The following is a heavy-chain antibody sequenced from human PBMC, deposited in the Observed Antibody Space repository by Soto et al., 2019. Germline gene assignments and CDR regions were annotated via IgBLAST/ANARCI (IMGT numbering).Heavy chain of an antibody. D-gene: IGHD2-15*01. CDR1: GFRFSTYD. V-gene: IGHV3-48*02. Sequence: GGSLRLSCAASGFRFSTYDMDWLRQAPGKGPEWIAHISTTSFTVYYADSVKGRFTVSRDNARNSLYLEMNSLRDEDTAVYYCARDRCYDGTCYSASDSWGQGTLVTVSS. J-gene: IGHJ5*01. CDR2: ISTTSFTV. CDR3: ARDRCYDGTCYSASDS.